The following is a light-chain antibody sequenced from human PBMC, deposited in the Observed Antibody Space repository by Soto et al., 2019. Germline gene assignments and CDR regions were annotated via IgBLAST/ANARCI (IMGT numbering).Light chain of an antibody. Sequence: QSVLTQPASVSGSPGQSITISCTGTSSDVGYYNYVSWYQQHPDKAPKLMIYEVSNRPSGVSNRFSGSKSGNTASLTISGLQAEDEADYYCISYTSSGTLVFGGGTKVTVL. CDR2: EVS. V-gene: IGLV2-14*01. J-gene: IGLJ2*01. CDR3: ISYTSSGTLV. CDR1: SSDVGYYNY.